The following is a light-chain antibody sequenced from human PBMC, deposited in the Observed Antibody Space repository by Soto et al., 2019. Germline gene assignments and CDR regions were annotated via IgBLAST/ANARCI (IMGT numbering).Light chain of an antibody. CDR3: QQSYSSPYT. V-gene: IGKV1-39*01. Sequence: DIQMTQSPSSLSASVGDRVTISCRTSQNIERYLNWYQQKPGKAPKLLIYAASDLQGGVPSRFSGRGSGTDFTLSIRSLQPEDFAIYFCQQSYSSPYTFGQGTKLEIK. CDR1: QNIERY. CDR2: AAS. J-gene: IGKJ2*01.